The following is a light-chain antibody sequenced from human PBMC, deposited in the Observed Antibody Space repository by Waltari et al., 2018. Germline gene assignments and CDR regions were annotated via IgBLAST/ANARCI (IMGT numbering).Light chain of an antibody. V-gene: IGKV1-39*01. CDR3: QQSYSTPPST. CDR2: AAS. CDR1: QSISSY. Sequence: DIQMTQSPSSLSASVGDRVTITCRASQSISSYLNWYQQKPVKAPKLLIYAASSLQSGVPSRFSGSGSGTDFTFTISSLQPEDFATYYCQQSYSTPPSTFGQGTRLEIK. J-gene: IGKJ5*01.